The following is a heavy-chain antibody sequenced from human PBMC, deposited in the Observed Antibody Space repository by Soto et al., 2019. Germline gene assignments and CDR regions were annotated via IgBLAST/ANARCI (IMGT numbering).Heavy chain of an antibody. D-gene: IGHD2-2*02. CDR1: GGSISSGDYY. CDR3: VRSATIYGYYYYGMDV. J-gene: IGHJ6*02. CDR2: IYYSGST. V-gene: IGHV4-30-4*01. Sequence: SETLSLTCTVSGGSISSGDYYWSWIRQHPGKGLEWIGYIYYSGSTYYNPSLKSRVTISVDTSKNQFSLKLSSVTAAATAVYYDVRSATIYGYYYYGMDVWGQGTTVTVSS.